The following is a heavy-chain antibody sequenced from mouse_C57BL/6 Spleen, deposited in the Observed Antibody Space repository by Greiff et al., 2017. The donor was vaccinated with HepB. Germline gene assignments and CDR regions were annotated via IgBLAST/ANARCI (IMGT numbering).Heavy chain of an antibody. CDR2: IYPGSGNT. V-gene: IGHV1-76*01. Sequence: QVQLQQSGAELVRPGASVKLSCKASGYTFTDYYINWVKQRPGQGLEWIARIYPGSGNTYYNEKFKGKATLTAEKSSSTAYMQLSSLTSEDSAVYFCARIEATVVATDAMDYWGQGTSVTVSS. CDR1: GYTFTDYY. D-gene: IGHD1-1*01. CDR3: ARIEATVVATDAMDY. J-gene: IGHJ4*01.